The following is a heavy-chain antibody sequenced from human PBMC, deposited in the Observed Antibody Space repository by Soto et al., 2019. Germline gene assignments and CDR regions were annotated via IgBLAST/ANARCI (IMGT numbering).Heavy chain of an antibody. J-gene: IGHJ4*02. Sequence: EVQMVESGGGLVQPGRSLRLSCTGSGFTFRDHGLTWVRQAPGKGLEWLGFISPNRFGATTELAASVKGRFYSVRDDCTSSSHLQLNNLQSEDTSVYYCGRSPRQCSGGGCYSLDFWGRGTLVTVSS. CDR2: ISPNRFGATT. D-gene: IGHD2-15*01. CDR3: GRSPRQCSGGGCYSLDF. V-gene: IGHV3-49*04. CDR1: GFTFRDHG.